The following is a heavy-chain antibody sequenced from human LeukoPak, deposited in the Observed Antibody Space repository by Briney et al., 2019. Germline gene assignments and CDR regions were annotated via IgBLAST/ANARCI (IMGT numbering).Heavy chain of an antibody. J-gene: IGHJ4*02. CDR3: ARDAKGYSYGFDY. D-gene: IGHD5-18*01. Sequence: PGGPLRLSCAASGFPASSNYMTWVRQAPGKGLEWVSVIYSGGSTYYADSVKGRFTISRDNSKNTLYLQMNSLRAEDTAVYYCARDAKGYSYGFDYWGQGTLVTVSS. CDR2: IYSGGST. V-gene: IGHV3-53*01. CDR1: GFPASSNY.